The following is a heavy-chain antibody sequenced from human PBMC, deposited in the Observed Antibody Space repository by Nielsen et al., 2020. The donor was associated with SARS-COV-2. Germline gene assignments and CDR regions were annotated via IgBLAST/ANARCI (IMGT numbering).Heavy chain of an antibody. CDR1: GYSFTSYW. CDR2: IYPGDSDT. CDR3: ARQGDLHYDFWSGYKPGAYYYYMDV. J-gene: IGHJ6*03. D-gene: IGHD3-3*01. V-gene: IGHV5-51*01. Sequence: GESLKISCKGSGYSFTSYWIGWVRQMPGKGLEWMGIIYPGDSDTRYSPSFQGQVTISADKSISTAYLQWSSLKASDTAMYYCARQGDLHYDFWSGYKPGAYYYYMDVWGKGTTVTVSS.